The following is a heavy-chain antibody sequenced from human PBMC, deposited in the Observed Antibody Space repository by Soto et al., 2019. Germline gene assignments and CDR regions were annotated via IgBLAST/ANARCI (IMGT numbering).Heavy chain of an antibody. Sequence: QVQLVESGGGVVQPGRSLRLSCAASGFTFSSYAMHWVRQAPGKGLEWVAVISYDGSNKYYADSVKGRFTISRDNSKNPLYLQMNSLRAEDTAVYYCARLYDSSGYRYFDLWGRGTLVTVSS. CDR2: ISYDGSNK. CDR1: GFTFSSYA. J-gene: IGHJ2*01. V-gene: IGHV3-30-3*01. D-gene: IGHD3-22*01. CDR3: ARLYDSSGYRYFDL.